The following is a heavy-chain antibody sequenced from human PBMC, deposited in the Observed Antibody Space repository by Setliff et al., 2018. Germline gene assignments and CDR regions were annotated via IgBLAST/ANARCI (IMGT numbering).Heavy chain of an antibody. D-gene: IGHD5-12*01. Sequence: SVKVSCKASGYTFTNYGINWVRQAPGQRLEWVGWISAYNGDTNYAQKFQGRVTMTTDRSTSTAYMELRSLKSDDTAVYYCARCLPFLSGYERGAFDYWGQGTLVTVSS. J-gene: IGHJ4*02. CDR1: GYTFTNYG. CDR3: ARCLPFLSGYERGAFDY. CDR2: ISAYNGDT. V-gene: IGHV1-18*01.